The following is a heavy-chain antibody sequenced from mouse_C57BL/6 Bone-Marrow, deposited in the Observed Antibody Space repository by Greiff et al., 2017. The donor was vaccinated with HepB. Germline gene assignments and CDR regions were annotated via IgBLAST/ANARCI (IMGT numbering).Heavy chain of an antibody. CDR2: ISYDGSN. CDR1: GYSITSGYY. D-gene: IGHD2-2*01. J-gene: IGHJ2*01. Sequence: EVKLMESGPGLVKPSQSLSLTCSVTGYSITSGYYWNWIRQFPGNKLEWMGYISYDGSNNYNPSLKNRISITRDTSKNQFFLKLKSVTTDDTATYYCARAPMVKTYYFDYWGQGTTLTVSS. CDR3: ARAPMVKTYYFDY. V-gene: IGHV3-6*01.